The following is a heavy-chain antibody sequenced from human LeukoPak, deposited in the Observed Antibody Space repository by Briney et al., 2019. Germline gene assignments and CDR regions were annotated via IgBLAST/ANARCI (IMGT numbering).Heavy chain of an antibody. Sequence: GGSLRLSRAASRFTFSSYSMNWVRQAPGKGLEWVSYISTTSSTIYYADSVKGRFTISRDNAKNSLYLQMNSLRAEDTAVYYCAREGYYYGSGSPYCFDRWGQGTLVTVSS. CDR2: ISTTSSTI. V-gene: IGHV3-48*01. J-gene: IGHJ4*02. CDR1: RFTFSSYS. CDR3: AREGYYYGSGSPYCFDR. D-gene: IGHD3-10*01.